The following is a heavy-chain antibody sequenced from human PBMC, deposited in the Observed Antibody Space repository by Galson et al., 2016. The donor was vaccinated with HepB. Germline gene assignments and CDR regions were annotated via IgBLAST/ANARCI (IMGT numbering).Heavy chain of an antibody. J-gene: IGHJ5*02. CDR1: GGSISSYC. CDR2: IYYSGST. Sequence: SETLSLTCTVSGGSISSYCWSWMRQPPGKGLEWIGYIYYSGSTNYNPSLKSRVTMSVDTSKNQFSLKLSSVTAADTTVYYCARRYNGSGSYYDFRWFDPWGQGTLVTVSS. CDR3: ARRYNGSGSYYDFRWFDP. V-gene: IGHV4-59*08. D-gene: IGHD3-10*01.